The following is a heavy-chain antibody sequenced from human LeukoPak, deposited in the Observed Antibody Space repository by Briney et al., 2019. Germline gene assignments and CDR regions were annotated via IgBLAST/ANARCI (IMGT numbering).Heavy chain of an antibody. CDR1: GYSFTSYW. Sequence: GESLQISCKGSGYSFTSYWIGWVRPMPGKGLEWMGIIYPGDSDTRYSPSFQGQVTISADKSISTAYLQWSSLKASDTAMYYCARSTVVAATNFDYWGQGTLVTVSS. CDR3: ARSTVVAATNFDY. J-gene: IGHJ4*02. V-gene: IGHV5-51*01. D-gene: IGHD2-15*01. CDR2: IYPGDSDT.